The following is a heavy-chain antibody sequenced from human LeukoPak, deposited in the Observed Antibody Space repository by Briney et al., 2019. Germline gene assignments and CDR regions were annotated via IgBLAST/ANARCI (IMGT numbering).Heavy chain of an antibody. J-gene: IGHJ4*02. Sequence: SETLSLTCAVYGGSFSGYYWSWIRQPPGKGLEWIGEINHSVSTNYSPSRQSRVTISVDTSKNQCSLKLSSVTAADTAVYYCARGVYCSGGNCYLPLDSWGQGTLVTVSS. V-gene: IGHV4-34*01. CDR2: INHSVST. CDR3: ARGVYCSGGNCYLPLDS. D-gene: IGHD2-15*01. CDR1: GGSFSGYY.